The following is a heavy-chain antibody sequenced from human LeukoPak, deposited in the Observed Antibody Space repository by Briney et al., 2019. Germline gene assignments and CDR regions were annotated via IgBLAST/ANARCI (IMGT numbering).Heavy chain of an antibody. D-gene: IGHD5-18*01. V-gene: IGHV3-21*01. Sequence: GGSLRLSCAASGFTFSSYSMNWVRQAPGKGLEWVSSISSSSSYIYYADSVKGRFTISRDNAKNSLYLQMNSLRAEDTAVYYCASTRIQLWPSFDYWGQGTLVTVSS. CDR3: ASTRIQLWPSFDY. CDR1: GFTFSSYS. J-gene: IGHJ4*02. CDR2: ISSSSSYI.